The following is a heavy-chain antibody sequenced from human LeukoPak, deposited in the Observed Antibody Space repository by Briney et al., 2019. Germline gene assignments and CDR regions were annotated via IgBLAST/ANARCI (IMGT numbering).Heavy chain of an antibody. CDR1: GYTFTGYY. D-gene: IGHD3-3*01. CDR3: ARDAWYYDFWSGYPLLYFDY. CDR2: INPNSGGT. V-gene: IGHV1-2*02. J-gene: IGHJ4*02. Sequence: GASVKVSCKASGYTFTGYYMHWVRQAPGQGLEWMGWINPNSGGTNYAQKFQGRVTMTRDTSISTAYMELSRLRSDDTAVYYCARDAWYYDFWSGYPLLYFDYWGQGTLVTVSS.